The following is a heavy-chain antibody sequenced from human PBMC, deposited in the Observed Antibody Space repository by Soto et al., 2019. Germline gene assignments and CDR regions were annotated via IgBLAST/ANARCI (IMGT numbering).Heavy chain of an antibody. Sequence: EVQLVESGGGLVQPGGSLRLSCAASGFTFSTYWMHWVRHAPGKGLVWVSRINSDGRSTDYADSVKGRFTISRDNAKTKLYLQMTSLRAEDTAVYYCVRGVTPFEIWGQGTMVTVAS. J-gene: IGHJ3*02. CDR2: INSDGRST. D-gene: IGHD2-21*02. CDR1: GFTFSTYW. V-gene: IGHV3-74*01. CDR3: VRGVTPFEI.